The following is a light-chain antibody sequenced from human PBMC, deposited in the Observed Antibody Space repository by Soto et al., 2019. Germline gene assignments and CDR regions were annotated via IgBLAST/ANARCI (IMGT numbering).Light chain of an antibody. CDR1: SSDIGAYNY. J-gene: IGLJ3*02. CDR2: EVN. V-gene: IGLV2-14*01. CDR3: SSYTGGSTYWI. Sequence: QSALTQPASVSGSPGKSITISGTGTSSDIGAYNYVSWYQQHPGKAPKLIIYEVNNRPSGVSNRFSGSKSGNTASLTISGLQLEDEADYHCSSYTGGSTYWIFGGGTKLTVL.